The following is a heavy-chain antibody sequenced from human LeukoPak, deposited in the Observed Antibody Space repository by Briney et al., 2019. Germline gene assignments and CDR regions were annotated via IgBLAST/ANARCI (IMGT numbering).Heavy chain of an antibody. V-gene: IGHV1-18*01. CDR3: ARDLEPSGDILTGHTPAGY. CDR1: GYTFTSYG. CDR2: ISAYNGNT. Sequence: ASVKVSCKASGYTFTSYGISWVRQAPGQGLEWMGWISAYNGNTNYAQKLQGRVTMTTDTSTSTAYMELRSLRSDDTAVYYCARDLEPSGDILTGHTPAGYWGQGTLVTVSS. D-gene: IGHD3-9*01. J-gene: IGHJ4*02.